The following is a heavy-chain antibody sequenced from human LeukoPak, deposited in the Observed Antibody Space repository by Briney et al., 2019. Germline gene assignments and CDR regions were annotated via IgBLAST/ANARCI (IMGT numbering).Heavy chain of an antibody. Sequence: GGSLRLSCAASGFTFSRYDMHWVRQAPGKGLEWVSAIAAAGDTFYVGSVKGRFTISRENAKSSLYLQMNSLRAGDTAVYHCARGGETGFDHWGQETLVTVSS. CDR3: ARGGETGFDH. V-gene: IGHV3-13*01. CDR2: IAAAGDT. CDR1: GFTFSRYD. J-gene: IGHJ4*02. D-gene: IGHD3-10*01.